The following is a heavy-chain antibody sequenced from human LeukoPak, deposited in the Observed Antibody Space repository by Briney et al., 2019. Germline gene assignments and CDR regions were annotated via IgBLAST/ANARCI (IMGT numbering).Heavy chain of an antibody. D-gene: IGHD3-3*01. J-gene: IGHJ6*03. CDR1: GGTFSSYA. V-gene: IGHV1-69*13. CDR2: IIPIFGTA. CDR3: ARGGGFLEWLHRVDYYYMDV. Sequence: SVKVSCKASGGTFSSYAISWVRQAPGQGLEWMGGIIPIFGTANYAQKFQVRVTITADESTSTAYMELSSLRSEDTAVYYCARGGGFLEWLHRVDYYYMDVWGKGTTVTVSS.